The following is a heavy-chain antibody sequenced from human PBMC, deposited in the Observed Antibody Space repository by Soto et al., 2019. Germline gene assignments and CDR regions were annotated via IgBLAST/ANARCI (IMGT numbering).Heavy chain of an antibody. Sequence: QITLKESGPTLVKPTQTLTLTCTFSGFSLPTDRVGVGWIRQPPGKALEWLAVIYWDDTKTYRPSLKSRLTIPXDTSKNQVALTMTDMDPVDTATYYCAHAYGGRSLYWGQGTLVTVSS. J-gene: IGHJ4*02. CDR2: IYWDDTK. CDR3: AHAYGGRSLY. D-gene: IGHD1-26*01. CDR1: GFSLPTDRVG. V-gene: IGHV2-5*02.